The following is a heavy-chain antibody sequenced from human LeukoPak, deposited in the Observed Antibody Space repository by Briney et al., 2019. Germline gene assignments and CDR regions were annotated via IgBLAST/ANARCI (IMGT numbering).Heavy chain of an antibody. CDR2: IYYTGST. CDR1: GGSISSSTYY. J-gene: IGHJ3*01. V-gene: IGHV4-39*01. Sequence: RSETLSLNCTVSGGSISSSTYYWGWIRQPPGKGLEWIGSIYYTGSTYYNPSLKSRVTISVDTSKNQFSLKLSSVTAADTAVYYCARRGDLGRAFDVWGQGTMVTVSS. D-gene: IGHD2-21*02. CDR3: ARRGDLGRAFDV.